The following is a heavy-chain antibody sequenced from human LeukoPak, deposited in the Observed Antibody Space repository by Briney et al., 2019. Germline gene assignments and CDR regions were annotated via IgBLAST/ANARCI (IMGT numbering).Heavy chain of an antibody. J-gene: IGHJ4*02. D-gene: IGHD3-22*01. Sequence: GGSLRLSCTASEFTFSTYSMNWVRQAPGKGLEWISYISSSSSTIYYAGSVKGRFTISRDNAKNSLYLQMNSLRAEDTAVYYCARGSYESSGYYLGAGARADYWGQGTLVTVSS. CDR2: ISSSSSTI. CDR1: EFTFSTYS. CDR3: ARGSYESSGYYLGAGARADY. V-gene: IGHV3-48*01.